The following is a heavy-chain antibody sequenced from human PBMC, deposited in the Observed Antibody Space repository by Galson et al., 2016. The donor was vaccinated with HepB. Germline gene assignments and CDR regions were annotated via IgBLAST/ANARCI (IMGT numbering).Heavy chain of an antibody. J-gene: IGHJ4*02. CDR2: IWHDGSYK. CDR1: GFTFRSYG. V-gene: IGHV3-33*01. CDR3: VRDRASRQGRLDY. D-gene: IGHD6-25*01. Sequence: SLRLSCAASGFTFRSYGMHWVRQAPGKGLEWVAFIWHDGSYKTYADSVKGRFTVSRDNSKNMLFLQMISLGVEDTAGYHLVRDRASRQGRLDYWGQGSLVTVSS.